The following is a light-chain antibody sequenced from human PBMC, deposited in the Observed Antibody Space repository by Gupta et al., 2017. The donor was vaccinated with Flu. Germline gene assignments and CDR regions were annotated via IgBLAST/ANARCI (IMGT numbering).Light chain of an antibody. CDR2: KAS. Sequence: DIQMTQSPSTLSASVGDRVTITCRASQSISSWLAWYQQKPGKAPKLLIYKASSLESGVPSRFSGSGSGTEFTFTISSLQPDDFATYYCQQYSGFSTFGQGTKVEIK. V-gene: IGKV1-5*03. CDR1: QSISSW. CDR3: QQYSGFST. J-gene: IGKJ1*01.